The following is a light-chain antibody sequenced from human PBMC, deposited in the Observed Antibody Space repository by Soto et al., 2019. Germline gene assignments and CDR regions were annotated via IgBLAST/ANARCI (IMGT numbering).Light chain of an antibody. Sequence: LTXPASVPGSPGQSITISCSGTSSDIGSYDHVAWYQQFPGKSPKLIIYAVSDRPSGVSDRFSGSKSGISASLTISRLQTENEADYYCISSTDRQSYLFGTGTKVTVL. CDR2: AVS. J-gene: IGLJ1*01. CDR1: SSDIGSYDH. V-gene: IGLV2-14*03. CDR3: ISSTDRQSYL.